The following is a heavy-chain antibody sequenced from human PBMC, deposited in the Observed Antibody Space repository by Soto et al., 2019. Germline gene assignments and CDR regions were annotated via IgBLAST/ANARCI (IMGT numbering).Heavy chain of an antibody. CDR1: GFTFSNAW. CDR3: TTGYDYIWGVVTGAFDI. V-gene: IGHV3-15*01. J-gene: IGHJ3*02. D-gene: IGHD3-16*01. Sequence: GGSLRLSCAASGFTFSNAWMSWVHQAPGKGLEWVGRIKSKNDGGTTDYAAPVKGRFTISRDDSKNTLYLQMNSLKTEDTDVYYCTTGYDYIWGVVTGAFDIWGQGTMVTVSS. CDR2: IKSKNDGGTT.